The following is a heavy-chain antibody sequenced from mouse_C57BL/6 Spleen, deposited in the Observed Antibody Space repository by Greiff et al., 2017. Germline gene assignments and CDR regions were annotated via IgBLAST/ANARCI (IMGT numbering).Heavy chain of an antibody. Sequence: EVKVVESGEGLVKPGGSLKLSCAASGFTFSSYAMSWVRQTPEKRLEWVAYISSGGDYIYYADTVKGRFTISRDNARNTLYLQMSSLKSEDTAMYYCTRGGFPLAMDYWGQGTSVTVSS. J-gene: IGHJ4*01. CDR3: TRGGFPLAMDY. CDR1: GFTFSSYA. D-gene: IGHD6-1*01. CDR2: ISSGGDYI. V-gene: IGHV5-9-1*02.